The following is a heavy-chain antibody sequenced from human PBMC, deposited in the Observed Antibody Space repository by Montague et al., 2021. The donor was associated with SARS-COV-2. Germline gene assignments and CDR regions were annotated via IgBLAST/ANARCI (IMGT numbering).Heavy chain of an antibody. CDR2: IYYSGST. V-gene: IGHV4-39*01. CDR3: ARQRRGGLVSTPRFFDY. CDR1: GGSISSSSYY. Sequence: SEILSLTCTVSGGSISSSSYYWGWIRQPPGEGLEWIGSIYYSGSTYYNPSLKSRVTISVGTSKNQFSLKLSSVTAADTAVYYCARQRRGGLVSTPRFFDYWGQGTLVTVSS. D-gene: IGHD6-19*01. J-gene: IGHJ4*02.